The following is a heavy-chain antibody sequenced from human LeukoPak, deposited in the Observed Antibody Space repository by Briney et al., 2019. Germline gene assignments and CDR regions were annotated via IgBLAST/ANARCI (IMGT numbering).Heavy chain of an antibody. CDR2: ISGRGGST. D-gene: IGHD3-3*01. J-gene: IGHJ3*02. Sequence: GGSLRLSCAASGFTFSSYAMSWVRQAPGEGLEWVSAISGRGGSTYYADSVKGRFTISRDNSKNTLFLKMNSLRAEDTAVYYCAKVPVFSLTISEVVTDDAFDIWGQGTIVTVSS. CDR3: AKVPVFSLTISEVVTDDAFDI. V-gene: IGHV3-23*01. CDR1: GFTFSSYA.